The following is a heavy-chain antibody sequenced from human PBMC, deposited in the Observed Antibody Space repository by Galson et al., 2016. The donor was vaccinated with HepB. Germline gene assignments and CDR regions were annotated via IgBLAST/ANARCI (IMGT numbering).Heavy chain of an antibody. CDR3: AAGGAAMVFDY. V-gene: IGHV1-24*01. CDR2: FDSEDGEK. CDR1: GYTVTDLS. D-gene: IGHD5-18*01. J-gene: IGHJ4*02. Sequence: SVKVSCKVSGYTVTDLSMHWVRQAPGKGLEWMGGFDSEDGEKIYAQKFQGRVTMTEDTSTDTAYMELSSLRSEDTAVYYCAAGGAAMVFDYWGQGTLVTVSS.